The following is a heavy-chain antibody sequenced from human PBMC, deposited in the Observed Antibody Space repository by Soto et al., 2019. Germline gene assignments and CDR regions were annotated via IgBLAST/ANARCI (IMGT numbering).Heavy chain of an antibody. CDR2: INHSGST. CDR3: ARVFIAAAGTQDWFDP. CDR1: GGSFSGYY. Sequence: SETLSLTCAVYGGSFSGYYWSWIRQPPGKGLEWIGEINHSGSTNYNPSLKSRVTISVDTSKNQFSLKLSSVTAADTAVYYCARVFIAAAGTQDWFDPWGQGTLGTAPQ. J-gene: IGHJ5*02. V-gene: IGHV4-34*01. D-gene: IGHD6-13*01.